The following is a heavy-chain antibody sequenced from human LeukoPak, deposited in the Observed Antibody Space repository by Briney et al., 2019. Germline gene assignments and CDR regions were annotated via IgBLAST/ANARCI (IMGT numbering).Heavy chain of an antibody. CDR3: ARETGLAHFDY. J-gene: IGHJ4*02. D-gene: IGHD6-19*01. CDR1: GGTFSSYA. V-gene: IGHV1-69*13. Sequence: GASVKVSCKASGGTFSSYAISWVRQAPGQGLEWMGGIIPIFGTANYAQKFQGRVTTTADESTSTAYMELSSLRSEDTAVYYCARETGLAHFDYWGQGTLVTVSS. CDR2: IIPIFGTA.